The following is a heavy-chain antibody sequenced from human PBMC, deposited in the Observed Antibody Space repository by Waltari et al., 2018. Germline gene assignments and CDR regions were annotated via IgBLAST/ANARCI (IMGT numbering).Heavy chain of an antibody. V-gene: IGHV3-7*04. Sequence: EVQLVESGGDLVQPGGSLRLSCVASGLTFDANWVNWARQAPGKGLEWVANINQDGSEKSYVDSVKGRFTISRDNAKNSLYLEMNSLRAEDTAVYYCVRGWMTVDYWGQGTLVTVSS. D-gene: IGHD2-21*02. CDR2: INQDGSEK. CDR1: GLTFDANW. CDR3: VRGWMTVDY. J-gene: IGHJ4*02.